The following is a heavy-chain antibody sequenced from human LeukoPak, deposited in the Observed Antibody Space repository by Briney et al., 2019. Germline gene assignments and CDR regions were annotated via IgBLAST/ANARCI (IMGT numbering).Heavy chain of an antibody. CDR2: ISDSGDST. J-gene: IGHJ3*02. Sequence: PGGSLRLSCAASGFTFSSYAMSWVRQAPGKGLEWVSAISDSGDSTYYADSVKGRFTISSDNSKNTPYLQMNSLRAEDTAVYYCAKHGPDYYDSSGYYSDAFDIWGQGTMVTVSS. V-gene: IGHV3-23*01. D-gene: IGHD3-22*01. CDR3: AKHGPDYYDSSGYYSDAFDI. CDR1: GFTFSSYA.